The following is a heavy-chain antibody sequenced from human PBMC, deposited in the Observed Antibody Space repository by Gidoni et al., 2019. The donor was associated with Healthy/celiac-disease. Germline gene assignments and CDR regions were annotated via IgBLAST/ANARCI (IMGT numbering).Heavy chain of an antibody. CDR2: IYHSGST. CDR1: GYSISSGYY. Sequence: QAQLQESGPGLVKPSETLSLTCAVSGYSISSGYYWGWIRQPPGKGLEWIGGIYHSGSTYYNPSLKSRVTISVDTSKNQFSLKLGSVTAADTAVYYCAREMTTVTIYYFDYWGQGTLVTVSS. CDR3: AREMTTVTIYYFDY. V-gene: IGHV4-38-2*02. J-gene: IGHJ4*02. D-gene: IGHD4-17*01.